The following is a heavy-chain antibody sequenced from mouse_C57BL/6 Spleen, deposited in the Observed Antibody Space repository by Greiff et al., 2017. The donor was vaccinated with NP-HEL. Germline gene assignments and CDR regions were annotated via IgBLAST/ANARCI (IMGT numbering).Heavy chain of an antibody. CDR3: ARHGEWKFLYYYGSSLAY. Sequence: QVQLQQSGAELVKPGASVKLSCKASGYTFTEYTIHWVKQRSGQGLEWIGWFYPGSGSIKYNEKFKDKATLTADKSSSTVYMELSRLTSEDSAVYFCARHGEWKFLYYYGSSLAYWGQGTLVTVSA. CDR2: FYPGSGSI. CDR1: GYTFTEYT. J-gene: IGHJ3*01. D-gene: IGHD1-1*01. V-gene: IGHV1-62-2*01.